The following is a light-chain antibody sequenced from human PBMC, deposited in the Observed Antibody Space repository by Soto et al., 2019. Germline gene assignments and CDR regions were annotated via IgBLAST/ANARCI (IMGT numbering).Light chain of an antibody. J-gene: IGLJ1*01. CDR1: SSNIGAGYD. Sequence: QSALAQPPSVSGAPGQKVTISCTGSSSNIGAGYDLHWYQQLPGTAPKLLLYGNSNRPSGVPDRFSGSKSGTSASLAITGLQAEDEADYYCQSYDRSLSAYVFGTGTKFAVL. V-gene: IGLV1-40*01. CDR3: QSYDRSLSAYV. CDR2: GNS.